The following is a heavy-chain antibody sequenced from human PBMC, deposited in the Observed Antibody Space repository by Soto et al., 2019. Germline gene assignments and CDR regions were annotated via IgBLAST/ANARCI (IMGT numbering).Heavy chain of an antibody. CDR1: GFTFSSYS. CDR2: ITGSAGST. D-gene: IGHD6-13*01. CDR3: ARDSLPGYSSSWYGAEYFQH. Sequence: PGGSLRLSCAASGFTFSSYSMSWVRQAPGKGLEWVSAITGSAGSTYYADSVEGRFTTSRDISKNTLYLQMNSLRAEDTAVYYCARDSLPGYSSSWYGAEYFQHWGQGTLVTVSS. V-gene: IGHV3-23*01. J-gene: IGHJ1*01.